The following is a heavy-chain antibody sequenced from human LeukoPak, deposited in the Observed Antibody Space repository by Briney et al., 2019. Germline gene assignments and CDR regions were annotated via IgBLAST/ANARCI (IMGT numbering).Heavy chain of an antibody. CDR2: ISAYNGNT. V-gene: IGHV1-18*01. Sequence: ASVKVSCKASGYTFTSYGISWVRQAPGQGLEWMGWISAYNGNTNYAQKLQGRVTMTTDTSTSTAYMELRSLRSDDTAVYYCARDTNYDYVWGSPLSDLYFDYWGQGTLVTVSS. CDR1: GYTFTSYG. CDR3: ARDTNYDYVWGSPLSDLYFDY. D-gene: IGHD3-16*01. J-gene: IGHJ4*02.